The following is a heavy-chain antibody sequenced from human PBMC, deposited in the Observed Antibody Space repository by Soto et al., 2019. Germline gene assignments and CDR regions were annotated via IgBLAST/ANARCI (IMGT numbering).Heavy chain of an antibody. V-gene: IGHV3-23*01. CDR1: GFTFSSYA. J-gene: IGHJ4*02. Sequence: SLRLSCAASGFTFSSYAMSWVRQAPGKGLEWVSAISGSGGSTYYADSVKGRFTISRDNSKNTLYLQMNSLRAEDTAVYYCAKFRLSYDFWSGLQYYFDYWGQGTLVTVSS. D-gene: IGHD3-3*01. CDR3: AKFRLSYDFWSGLQYYFDY. CDR2: ISGSGGST.